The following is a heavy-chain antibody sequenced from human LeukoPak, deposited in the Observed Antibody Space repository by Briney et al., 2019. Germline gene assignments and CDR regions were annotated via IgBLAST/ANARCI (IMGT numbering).Heavy chain of an antibody. D-gene: IGHD5-18*01. CDR1: GYTFTSYG. CDR2: ISAYNGNT. V-gene: IGHV1-18*01. J-gene: IGHJ4*02. Sequence: ASVKVPCKASGYTFTSYGISWVRQAPGQGLEWMGWISAYNGNTNYAQKLQGRVTMTTDTSTSTAYMELRSLRSDDTAVYYCARGSTWIQLWLLFYWGQGTLVTVSS. CDR3: ARGSTWIQLWLLFY.